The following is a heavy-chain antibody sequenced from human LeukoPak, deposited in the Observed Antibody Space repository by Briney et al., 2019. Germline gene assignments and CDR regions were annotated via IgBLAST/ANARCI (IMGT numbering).Heavy chain of an antibody. Sequence: GGSLRLSCAASGFTFSSYAMSWVRQAPGKGLEWVSVIYSGGSTYYADSVKGRFTISRDNSKNTLDLQMNSLRAEDTAVYYCASGPLNYYGSGSYYPPPYFDYWGQGTLVTVSS. CDR1: GFTFSSYA. CDR2: IYSGGST. V-gene: IGHV3-66*01. J-gene: IGHJ4*02. CDR3: ASGPLNYYGSGSYYPPPYFDY. D-gene: IGHD3-10*01.